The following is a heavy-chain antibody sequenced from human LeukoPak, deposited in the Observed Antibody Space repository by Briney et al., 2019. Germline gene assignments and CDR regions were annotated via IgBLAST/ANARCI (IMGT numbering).Heavy chain of an antibody. J-gene: IGHJ2*01. CDR2: IKQDGSEK. D-gene: IGHD3-22*01. V-gene: IGHV3-7*01. CDR1: GFTFSSYS. Sequence: PSGGSLRLSCAASGFTFSSYSMNWVRQAPGKGLEWVANIKQDGSEKYYVDSVKGRFTISRDNAKNSLYLQMNSLRAEDTAVYYCARAGGYYDSSGYPVWYFDLWGRGTLVTVSS. CDR3: ARAGGYYDSSGYPVWYFDL.